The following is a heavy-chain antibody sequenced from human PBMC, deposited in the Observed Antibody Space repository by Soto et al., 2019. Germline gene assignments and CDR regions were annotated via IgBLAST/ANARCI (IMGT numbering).Heavy chain of an antibody. J-gene: IGHJ4*02. D-gene: IGHD6-19*01. Sequence: QVQLVQSGAEVEKPGASVKVSCKASGYTFTGYYVHWVRQAPGQGLEWMGWINPNSGVTSYAHKFQGRFTMTRDTSIRQDYMELSRLRSDDTAVYFCARGGEVAGTEWVQGTLVTVSS. CDR1: GYTFTGYY. CDR3: ARGGEVAGTE. CDR2: INPNSGVT. V-gene: IGHV1-2*02.